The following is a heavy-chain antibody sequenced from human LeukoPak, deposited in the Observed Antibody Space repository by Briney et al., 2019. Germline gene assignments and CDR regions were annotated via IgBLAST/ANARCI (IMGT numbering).Heavy chain of an antibody. CDR2: IRYDGRDK. J-gene: IGHJ4*02. Sequence: PGGSLRLSCAASGLTFSNYGMHWVRQAPGKGLEWLAFIRYDGRDKNNADSVKGRFTISRDNSKNTLYLQMHSLRVEDTAVYYCATSEFSISSPHLWGQGTLVTVSS. CDR1: GLTFSNYG. D-gene: IGHD6-6*01. V-gene: IGHV3-30*02. CDR3: ATSEFSISSPHL.